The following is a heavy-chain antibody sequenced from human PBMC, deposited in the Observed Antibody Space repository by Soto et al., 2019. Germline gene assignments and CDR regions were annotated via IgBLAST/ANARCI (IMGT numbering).Heavy chain of an antibody. CDR2: IIPIFATA. V-gene: IGHV1-69*13. CDR3: AKQLVRNGSDWFDP. Sequence: SVKVCFKASGGPFSSYAISLVRQAPGQGLEWMGGIIPIFATANYAQKFQGRVTITAYESTSTAYMELSSLRSEDTAVYYCAKQLVRNGSDWFDPWGQGTMVTVSS. J-gene: IGHJ5*02. D-gene: IGHD6-13*01. CDR1: GGPFSSYA.